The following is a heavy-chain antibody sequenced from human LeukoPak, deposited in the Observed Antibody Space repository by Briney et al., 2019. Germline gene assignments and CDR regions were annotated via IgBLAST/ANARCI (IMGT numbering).Heavy chain of an antibody. CDR1: GGSISSDY. V-gene: IGHV4-4*07. CDR2: IYTSGST. D-gene: IGHD4-23*01. CDR3: ARGAPGYGGKLGSFDY. J-gene: IGHJ4*02. Sequence: SETLSLTCTVSGGSISSDYWSWIRQPAGKGLEWIGRIYTSGSTNYNPSLKSRVTISVDTSKNQFSLKLSSVTAADTAVYYCARGAPGYGGKLGSFDYWGQGTLVTVSS.